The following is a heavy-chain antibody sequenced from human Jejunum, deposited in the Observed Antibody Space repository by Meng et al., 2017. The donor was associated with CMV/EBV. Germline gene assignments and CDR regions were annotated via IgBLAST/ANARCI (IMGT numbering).Heavy chain of an antibody. J-gene: IGHJ6*02. CDR2: SYYSGTT. V-gene: IGHV4-39*07. CDR1: Y. Sequence: YWGGIRQPPGKGLEWIGNSYYSGTTSYNPSLKSRVTISVDTSKNQFSLRLSSVTAADTAVYYCARHDCSGGSCYSGAYYYYTMDVWGQGTTVTVSS. CDR3: ARHDCSGGSCYSGAYYYYTMDV. D-gene: IGHD2-15*01.